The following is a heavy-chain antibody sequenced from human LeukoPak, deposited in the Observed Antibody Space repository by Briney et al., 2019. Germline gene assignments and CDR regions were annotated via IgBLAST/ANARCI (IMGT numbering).Heavy chain of an antibody. D-gene: IGHD4-23*01. V-gene: IGHV4-59*01. CDR2: IYYSGST. CDR1: GGSISSYY. CDR3: ARNGGNSDYDY. J-gene: IGHJ4*02. Sequence: SETLSLTCAVSGGSISSYYWSWIRQSPGKGLEWVGYIYYSGSTNYNPSLKSRVTISVDTSKNQFSLKLSSVTAADTAVYYCARNGGNSDYDYWGQGTLVTVSA.